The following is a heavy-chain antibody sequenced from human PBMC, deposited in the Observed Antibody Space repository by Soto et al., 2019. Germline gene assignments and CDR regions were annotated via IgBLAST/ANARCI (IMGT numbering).Heavy chain of an antibody. CDR2: IIPIFGTA. J-gene: IGHJ4*02. Sequence: QVQLVQSGAEVKKPGSSVKVSCKASGGTFSSYAISWVRQAPGQGLEWMGGIIPIFGTANYAQKFQGRVTITADESTSTAYVELSRLRSEDTAVYYCASDRHVRPDGYNFRYFDSWGQGTLVTVSS. D-gene: IGHD3-10*02. CDR1: GGTFSSYA. CDR3: ASDRHVRPDGYNFRYFDS. V-gene: IGHV1-69*01.